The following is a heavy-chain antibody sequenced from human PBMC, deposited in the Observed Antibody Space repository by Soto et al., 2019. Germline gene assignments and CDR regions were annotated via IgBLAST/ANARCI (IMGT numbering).Heavy chain of an antibody. D-gene: IGHD5-18*01. CDR3: AKGFSYSVIDY. V-gene: IGHV3-30*18. J-gene: IGHJ4*02. Sequence: QVQLVESGGGVVQPGRSLRLSCAASGFTFSTYGMHWVRQARGKGLEWVAVISYDGSNKYYADSVKGRFTISRDNSKNMLYLQMSSLRAEDTAVYYCAKGFSYSVIDYWGQGTLVTVSS. CDR2: ISYDGSNK. CDR1: GFTFSTYG.